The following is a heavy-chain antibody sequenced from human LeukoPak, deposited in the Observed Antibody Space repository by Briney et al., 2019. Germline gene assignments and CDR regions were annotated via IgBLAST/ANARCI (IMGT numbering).Heavy chain of an antibody. D-gene: IGHD3-10*01. CDR2: INSDGSST. J-gene: IGHJ4*02. CDR1: GFTFSSYW. V-gene: IGHV3-74*01. Sequence: GGFLRLSCAASGFTFSSYWMHWVRQAPGKGLVWVSRINSDGSSTNYADSVKGRFTISRDNPKNTLYLQMNSLRAEDTAVYFCAKRGVVVRVILVGFHKEAYYFDSWGQGALVTVSS. CDR3: AKRGVVVRVILVGFHKEAYYFDS.